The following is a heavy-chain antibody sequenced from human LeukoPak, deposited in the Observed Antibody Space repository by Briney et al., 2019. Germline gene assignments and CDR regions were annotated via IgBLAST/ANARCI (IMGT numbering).Heavy chain of an antibody. CDR1: GLPVSINY. Sequence: GGSLRLSCAASGLPVSINYMSWVRQAPGKGLEWVSVIYSGGSTYVDSVKCRFTIPRDNSKNTLYLQMNSLRAEDTAVYYCARVAGGSSGPFDYWGQGTLVTVSS. CDR2: IYSGGST. J-gene: IGHJ4*02. D-gene: IGHD2-15*01. V-gene: IGHV3-53*01. CDR3: ARVAGGSSGPFDY.